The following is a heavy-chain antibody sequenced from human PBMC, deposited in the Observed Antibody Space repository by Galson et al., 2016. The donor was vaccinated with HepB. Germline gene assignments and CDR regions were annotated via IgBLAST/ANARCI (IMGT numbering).Heavy chain of an antibody. CDR1: GLIFSNHA. Sequence: SLRLSCAASGLIFSNHAMHWVRQAPGQGLEWVAVTSHDGSNEYYADSVKGRFAISRDNPKNALYLQMNSLTAGDTAVYYCAKGGPCIALPAERWGQGTLVTVSS. V-gene: IGHV3-30*18. CDR3: AKGGPCIALPAER. D-gene: IGHD1-1*01. CDR2: TSHDGSNE. J-gene: IGHJ1*01.